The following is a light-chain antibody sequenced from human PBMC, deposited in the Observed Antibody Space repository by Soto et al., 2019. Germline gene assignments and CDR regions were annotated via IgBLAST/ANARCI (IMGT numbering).Light chain of an antibody. CDR2: DVS. J-gene: IGLJ1*01. CDR1: SSDVGGYNY. CDR3: CSYTSSTIYV. Sequence: QSALTQPASVSGSPGQSITISCTGTSSDVGGYNYVSWYQQHPGKAPKLMIYDVSNRPSGVSNRFSDSKSGNTASLTISGLQAEDEADYYCCSYTSSTIYVFGTGTKVTVL. V-gene: IGLV2-14*01.